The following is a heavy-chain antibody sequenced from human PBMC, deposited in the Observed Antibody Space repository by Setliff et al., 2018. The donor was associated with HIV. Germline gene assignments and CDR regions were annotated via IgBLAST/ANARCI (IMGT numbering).Heavy chain of an antibody. V-gene: IGHV4-39*01. Sequence: SETLSLTCTVSGGSISSNYWGWIRQPPGKGLEGIGSFYYSRNIYYNASLKSRVTISVDSSKNQFSLKLYSVTAADTSVYYCARRWGIRGYSSWGQGTLVTVSS. CDR1: GGSISSNY. D-gene: IGHD5-18*01. J-gene: IGHJ5*02. CDR2: FYYSRNI. CDR3: ARRWGIRGYSS.